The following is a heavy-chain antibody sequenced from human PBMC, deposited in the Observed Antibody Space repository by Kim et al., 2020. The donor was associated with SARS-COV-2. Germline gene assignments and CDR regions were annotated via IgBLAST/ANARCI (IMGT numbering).Heavy chain of an antibody. CDR2: ISYDGSNK. CDR3: ARDWAIDTASRKIHYYYGMDV. V-gene: IGHV3-30*04. D-gene: IGHD5-18*01. J-gene: IGHJ6*02. CDR1: GFTFSSYA. Sequence: GGSLRLSCAASGFTFSSYAMHWVRQAPGKGLEWVAVISYDGSNKYYADSVKGRFTISRDNSKNTLYLQMNSLRAEDTAVYYCARDWAIDTASRKIHYYYGMDVWGQGTTVTVSS.